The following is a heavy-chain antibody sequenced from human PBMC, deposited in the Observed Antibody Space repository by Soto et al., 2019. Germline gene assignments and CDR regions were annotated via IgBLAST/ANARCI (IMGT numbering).Heavy chain of an antibody. CDR3: ARLPVDTITSLHY. D-gene: IGHD3-3*01. V-gene: IGHV3-74*01. CDR2: INSDGSSI. CDR1: GFTFSRYW. J-gene: IGHJ4*02. Sequence: EVQLVESGGDLVQPGGFLRLSCSTSGFTFSRYWMHWVRQVPGKGLVWVSRINSDGSSISYSDSVKGRFTISRDNAKDTLYLLMNSLRVEDRAVYYCARLPVDTITSLHYWGQGTLVTVSS.